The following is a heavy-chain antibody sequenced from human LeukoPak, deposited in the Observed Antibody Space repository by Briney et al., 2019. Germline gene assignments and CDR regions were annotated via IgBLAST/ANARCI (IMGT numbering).Heavy chain of an antibody. CDR1: GFTFSTYA. CDR3: ANSGSYYFV. V-gene: IGHV3-23*01. Sequence: PGGSLRLSCAASGFTFSTYAMSWVRQAPGKGLEWVSTISGGGTSTYYADSVKGRFTISRDNSNDTLYLQMNSLRAEDTAVYYCANSGSYYFVWGQGTLVTVSS. D-gene: IGHD1-26*01. J-gene: IGHJ4*02. CDR2: ISGGGTST.